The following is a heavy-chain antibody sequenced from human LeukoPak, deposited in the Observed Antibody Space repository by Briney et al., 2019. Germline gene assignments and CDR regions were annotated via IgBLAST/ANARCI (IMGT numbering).Heavy chain of an antibody. Sequence: GGSLRLSCAASGFTFSSFGMHWVRQAPGEGLEWVAVIWYDAGDRYYADSVKGRFTISRDNSKNTLFLQMNSVRDDDTAVYYCVRGVGVSRFNYFDPWGQGTLVVVSS. J-gene: IGHJ5*02. CDR1: GFTFSSFG. CDR3: VRGVGVSRFNYFDP. V-gene: IGHV3-33*01. D-gene: IGHD5-24*01. CDR2: IWYDAGDR.